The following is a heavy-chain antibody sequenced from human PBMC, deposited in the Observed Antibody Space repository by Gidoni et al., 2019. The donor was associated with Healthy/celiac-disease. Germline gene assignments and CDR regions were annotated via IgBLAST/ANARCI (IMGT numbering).Heavy chain of an antibody. D-gene: IGHD3-22*01. CDR2: IYHSGST. V-gene: IGHV4-4*02. J-gene: IGHJ2*01. CDR1: GGSISSSNW. CDR3: ARARTYYYDSSGYYYGSDWYFDL. Sequence: QVQLQESGPGLVKPSGTLSLTCAVSGGSISSSNWWSWVRQPPGKGLEWIGEIYHSGSTNYNPSLKSRVTISVDKSKNQFSLKLSSVTAADTAVYYCARARTYYYDSSGYYYGSDWYFDLWGRGTLVTVSS.